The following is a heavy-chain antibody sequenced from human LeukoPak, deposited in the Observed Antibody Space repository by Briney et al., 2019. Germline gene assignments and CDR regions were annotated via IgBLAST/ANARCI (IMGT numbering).Heavy chain of an antibody. CDR3: AKDRYSIWYLTIDY. J-gene: IGHJ4*02. Sequence: GGSLRLSWAASGFTFSSYAMSWVRQAPGKGLEWVSVISGSGDTTNYADSVKGRFTISRDNSKNTRYLQMNSLRAEDTAVYYCAKDRYSIWYLTIDYWGQGTLVTVSS. D-gene: IGHD6-13*01. CDR1: GFTFSSYA. CDR2: ISGSGDTT. V-gene: IGHV3-23*01.